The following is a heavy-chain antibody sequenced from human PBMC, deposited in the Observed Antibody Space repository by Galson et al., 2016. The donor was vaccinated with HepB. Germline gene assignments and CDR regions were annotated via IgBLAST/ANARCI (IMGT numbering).Heavy chain of an antibody. Sequence: SLRLSCAASGFTFSSNAMNWVRQAPGKGLEWVSAISGIGDNTYYADSVKGRFTISRDNAKNTLYVQMSSLRAEDTAVYYCAKAPWGPDYNYYGMDVWGQGTTVTVSS. V-gene: IGHV3-23*01. D-gene: IGHD3-16*01. CDR2: ISGIGDNT. J-gene: IGHJ6*02. CDR3: AKAPWGPDYNYYGMDV. CDR1: GFTFSSNA.